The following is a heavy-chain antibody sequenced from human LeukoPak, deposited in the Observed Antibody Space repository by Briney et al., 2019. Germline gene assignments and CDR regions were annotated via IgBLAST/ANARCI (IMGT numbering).Heavy chain of an antibody. CDR3: ATQPYYYGSGSQYPS. V-gene: IGHV4-39*01. Sequence: PSETLSLTCTVSGGSISSSSYYWGWIRQPPGKGLEWIGSIYYSGSTYYNPSLKSRVTISVDTSKNQFSLKLSSVTAADTAVYYCATQPYYYGSGSQYPSWGQGTLATVSS. CDR1: GGSISSSSYY. D-gene: IGHD3-10*01. CDR2: IYYSGST. J-gene: IGHJ4*02.